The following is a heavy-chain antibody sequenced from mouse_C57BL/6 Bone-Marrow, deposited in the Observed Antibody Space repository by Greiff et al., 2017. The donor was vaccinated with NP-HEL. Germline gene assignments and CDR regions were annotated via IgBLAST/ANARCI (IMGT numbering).Heavy chain of an antibody. V-gene: IGHV1-26*01. J-gene: IGHJ4*01. CDR1: GYTFTDYY. Sequence: VQLQQSGPELVKPGASVKISCKASGYTFTDYYMNWVKQSHGKSLEWIGDINPNNGGTSYNQKFKGKATLTVDKSSSTAYMELRSLTSEDSAVYYCARDSSGSYYAMDYWGQGTSVTVSS. CDR2: INPNNGGT. D-gene: IGHD3-2*02. CDR3: ARDSSGSYYAMDY.